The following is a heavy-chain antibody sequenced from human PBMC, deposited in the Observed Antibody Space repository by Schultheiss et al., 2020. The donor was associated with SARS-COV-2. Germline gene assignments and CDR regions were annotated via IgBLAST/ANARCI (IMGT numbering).Heavy chain of an antibody. CDR1: GGSISSGGYY. V-gene: IGHV4-39*07. D-gene: IGHD2-2*02. CDR3: ARVVPIPWADYYYYGMDV. CDR2: IYYSGST. J-gene: IGHJ6*02. Sequence: SQTLSLTCTVSGGSISSGGYYWSWIRQHPGKGLEWIGSIYYSGSTYYNPSLKSRVTISVDTSKNQFSLKLSSVTAADTAVYYCARVVPIPWADYYYYGMDVWGQGTTVTVSS.